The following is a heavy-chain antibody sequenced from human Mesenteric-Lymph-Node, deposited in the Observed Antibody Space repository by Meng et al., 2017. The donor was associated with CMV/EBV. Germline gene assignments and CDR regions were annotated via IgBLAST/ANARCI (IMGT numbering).Heavy chain of an antibody. D-gene: IGHD3-9*01. Sequence: HRWGTALWNHSGTLSGTCAVYGWSFSGYYRNWIRQSPEKGLEWIGEINHSGSTTYNPSFTSRIIISVDTSTNQISLNMSSVTAADTAVYYCARGSSYDILTGYFDYWGQGALVTVSS. CDR2: INHSGST. CDR3: ARGSSYDILTGYFDY. J-gene: IGHJ4*02. V-gene: IGHV4-34*01. CDR1: GWSFSGYY.